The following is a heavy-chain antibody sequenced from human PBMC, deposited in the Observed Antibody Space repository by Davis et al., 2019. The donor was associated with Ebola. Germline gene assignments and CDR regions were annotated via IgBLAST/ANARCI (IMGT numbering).Heavy chain of an antibody. CDR2: INYSGST. CDR3: ATVGS. J-gene: IGHJ5*02. D-gene: IGHD3-16*01. CDR1: GDSISSYY. V-gene: IGHV4-59*01. Sequence: MPSETLSLTCTVSGDSISSYYWTWIRQPPGKGLEWIGYINYSGSTNYNPSLKSRVSISVDTSKNQFSLKLRSVTAADTAVYYCATVGSWGQGTLVTVSS.